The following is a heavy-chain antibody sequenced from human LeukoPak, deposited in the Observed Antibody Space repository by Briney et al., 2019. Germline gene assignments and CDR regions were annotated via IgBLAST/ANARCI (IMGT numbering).Heavy chain of an antibody. CDR1: GYTFTSYA. J-gene: IGHJ5*02. CDR2: INAGNGNT. D-gene: IGHD3-10*01. CDR3: ARVRYYYGSGSYYPGGAFDP. Sequence: ASVKVSCKASGYTFTSYAMHWVRQAPGQRLEWMGWINAGNGNTKYSQKFQGRVTITRDTSASTAYMELSSLRSEDMAVYYCARVRYYYGSGSYYPGGAFDPWGQGTLVTVSS. V-gene: IGHV1-3*01.